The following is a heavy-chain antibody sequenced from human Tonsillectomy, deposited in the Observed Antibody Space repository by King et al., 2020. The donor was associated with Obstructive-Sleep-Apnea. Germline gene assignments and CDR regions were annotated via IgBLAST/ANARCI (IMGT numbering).Heavy chain of an antibody. CDR1: GISLRSYA. Sequence: VQLVESGGGLVKSGGPLRLSCEASGISLRSYAMNWVRQAPGKGLEWVSAISSSDAHIYYADSVKGRFTISRDNAKNSVYLQMNSLRVEDTAVYYCGGGAVRGGIIDYWDYWGQGTLVTGSSGVDVWGQGTTVTVSS. J-gene: IGHJ6*02. CDR3: GGGAVRGGIIDYWDYWGQGTLVTGSSGVDV. CDR2: ISSSDAHI. V-gene: IGHV3-21*01. D-gene: IGHD3-10*01.